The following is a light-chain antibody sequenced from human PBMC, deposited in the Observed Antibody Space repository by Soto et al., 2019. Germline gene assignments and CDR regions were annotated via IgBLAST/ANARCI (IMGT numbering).Light chain of an antibody. CDR1: SSDVGGYNY. CDR2: DVS. CDR3: SSYTSSSTLPYV. V-gene: IGLV2-14*01. J-gene: IGLJ1*01. Sequence: HSVRTRPASVSGSPGESITISCTGTSSDVGGYNYVSWYQQHPGKAPKLMIYDVSNRPSGVSNRFSGSKSGNTASLTISGLQAEDEADYYCSSYTSSSTLPYVFGTGTKVTVL.